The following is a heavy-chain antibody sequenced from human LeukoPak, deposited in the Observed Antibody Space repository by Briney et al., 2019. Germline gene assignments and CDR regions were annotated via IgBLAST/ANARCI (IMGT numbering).Heavy chain of an antibody. CDR2: IYYSGST. D-gene: IGHD4-17*01. Sequence: SETLSLTCTVSGGSISSGGYYWSWIRQHPGKGLEWIGYIYYSGSTYYNPSLKSRVTISVDTSKNQFSLKLNSVTAADTAVYYCARRSDYGYDSWGQGTLVTVSS. CDR1: GGSISSGGYY. V-gene: IGHV4-31*03. CDR3: ARRSDYGYDS. J-gene: IGHJ4*02.